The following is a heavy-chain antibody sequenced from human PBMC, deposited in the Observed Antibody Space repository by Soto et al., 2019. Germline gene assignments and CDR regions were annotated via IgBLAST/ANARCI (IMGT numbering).Heavy chain of an antibody. D-gene: IGHD3-9*01. Sequence: QITLKESGPTLVKPTQTLTLTCAFSGFSLNTEGVCVAWIRQAPGRALEWLAHIYWDGDERYSPSLRSRLTITADTSRNQVVLTMTDMDPVDTATYYCTKGSDILTGYSDSWGQGTRVTVPS. V-gene: IGHV2-5*02. J-gene: IGHJ4*02. CDR1: GFSLNTEGVC. CDR3: TKGSDILTGYSDS. CDR2: IYWDGDE.